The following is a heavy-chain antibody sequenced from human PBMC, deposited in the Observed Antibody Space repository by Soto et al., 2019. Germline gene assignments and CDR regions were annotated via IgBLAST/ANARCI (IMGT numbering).Heavy chain of an antibody. CDR2: INHSGST. J-gene: IGHJ6*02. CDR3: ARVRRYMVRGVPPRYYCYGMDV. Sequence: SETLSLTCAVYGGSFSGYYWSWIRQPPGKGLEWIGEINHSGSTNYNPSLKSRVTISVDTSKNQFSLKLSSVTAADTAVYYCARVRRYMVRGVPPRYYCYGMDVWGQGTTVTVSS. V-gene: IGHV4-34*01. CDR1: GGSFSGYY. D-gene: IGHD3-10*01.